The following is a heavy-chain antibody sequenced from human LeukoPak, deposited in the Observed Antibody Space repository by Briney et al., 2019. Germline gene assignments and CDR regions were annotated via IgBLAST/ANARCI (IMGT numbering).Heavy chain of an antibody. V-gene: IGHV4-61*02. CDR2: ISTRGST. CDR1: GDSISSGNYY. Sequence: SETLSLTCTVSGDSISSGNYYWNWIRQPAGKGLEWIGRISTRGSTHFNPSLKSRVTISVDTSKNQFSLKLSAVTAADTAVYYCARDFLFWSNYLEYYYYMDVWGKGTTVTVSS. D-gene: IGHD3-3*01. CDR3: ARDFLFWSNYLEYYYYMDV. J-gene: IGHJ6*03.